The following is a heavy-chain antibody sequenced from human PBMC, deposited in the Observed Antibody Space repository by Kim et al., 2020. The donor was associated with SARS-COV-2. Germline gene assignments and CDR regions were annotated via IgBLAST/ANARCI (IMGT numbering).Heavy chain of an antibody. J-gene: IGHJ4*02. CDR3: ARGLGESYYRL. D-gene: IGHD1-26*01. CDR2: INHSGST. CDR1: GGSFSGYY. V-gene: IGHV4-34*01. Sequence: SETLSLTCAVYGGSFSGYYWSWIRQPPGKGLEWIGEINHSGSTNYNPSLKSRVTISVDTSKNQFSLKLSSVTAADTAVYYCARGLGESYYRLWGQGTLVTVSS.